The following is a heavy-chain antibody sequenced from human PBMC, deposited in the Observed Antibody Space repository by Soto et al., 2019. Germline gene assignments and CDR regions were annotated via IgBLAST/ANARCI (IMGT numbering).Heavy chain of an antibody. J-gene: IGHJ4*02. CDR1: GFTFSNAW. CDR3: TTENMAAAPLDY. D-gene: IGHD2-15*01. CDR2: IKSKTDGGTT. V-gene: IGHV3-15*01. Sequence: EVQLVESGGGFVKPGGSLRLSCAASGFTFSNAWMSWVRQAPGKGLEWVGRIKSKTDGGTTDYAAPVKGRFTISRDDSKNTLYLQMNSLKTEDTAVYYCTTENMAAAPLDYWGQGTLVTVSS.